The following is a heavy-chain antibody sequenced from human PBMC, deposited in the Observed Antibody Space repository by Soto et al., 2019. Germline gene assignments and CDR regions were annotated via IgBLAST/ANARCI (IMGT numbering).Heavy chain of an antibody. CDR3: AKHRGYEYYYYMDV. Sequence: EVQLLESGGGLVQPGGSLRLSCAASGFTFNNYAMSWVRQAPGKGLEWVSGISGSGGGTYYADSVKGRFTISRDNSKNTLYLQMNSLRAEDTALYYCAKHRGYEYYYYMDVWGKGTTVTVPS. CDR1: GFTFNNYA. D-gene: IGHD5-12*01. V-gene: IGHV3-23*01. CDR2: ISGSGGGT. J-gene: IGHJ6*03.